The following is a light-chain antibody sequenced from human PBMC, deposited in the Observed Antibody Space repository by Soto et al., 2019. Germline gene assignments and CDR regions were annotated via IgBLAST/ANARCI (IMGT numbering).Light chain of an antibody. J-gene: IGKJ4*01. CDR2: GAS. V-gene: IGKV3-20*01. CDR3: QQYGTSPLT. CDR1: QSVMSNY. Sequence: EVVLTQSPGSLSLSPGERATLSCRASQSVMSNYLSWYQQKPGQAPRLLIYGASSRATGVPDRFSGSGSGTDLTITISRLEPEDGEVYYCQQYGTSPLTFGGGTKVDIK.